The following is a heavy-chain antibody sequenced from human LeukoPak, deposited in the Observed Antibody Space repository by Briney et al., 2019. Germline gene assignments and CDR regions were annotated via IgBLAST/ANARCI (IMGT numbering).Heavy chain of an antibody. CDR3: ARMSDTVTTLTYYFDY. J-gene: IGHJ4*02. V-gene: IGHV4-39*07. CDR2: IYYSGST. CDR1: GGSISGSSSY. Sequence: SETLSLTCSVSGGSISGSSSYWGWIRQPPGKGLEWIGSIYYSGSTNYNPSLKSRVTISVDTSKNQFSLKLSSVTAADTAVYYCARMSDTVTTLTYYFDYWGQGTLVTVSS. D-gene: IGHD4-17*01.